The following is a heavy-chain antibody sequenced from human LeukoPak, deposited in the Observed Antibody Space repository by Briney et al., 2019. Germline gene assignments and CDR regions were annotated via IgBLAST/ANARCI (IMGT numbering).Heavy chain of an antibody. V-gene: IGHV4-38-2*01. CDR1: GYSISSGYY. CDR2: IYHSGNT. CDR3: ARQALRFLEWFQGPYFDY. Sequence: SETLSLTCAVSGYSISSGYYWGWIRQPPGKGLEWIGSIYHSGNTYYNPSLKSRVTISVDTSKNQFSLKLSSVTAADTAVYYCARQALRFLEWFQGPYFDYWGQGTLVTVSS. D-gene: IGHD3-3*01. J-gene: IGHJ4*02.